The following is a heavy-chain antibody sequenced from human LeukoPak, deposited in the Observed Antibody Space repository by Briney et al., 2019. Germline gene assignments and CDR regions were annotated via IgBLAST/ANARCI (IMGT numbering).Heavy chain of an antibody. CDR2: ISSSGSTI. CDR1: GFTFSDYY. D-gene: IGHD5-12*01. V-gene: IGHV3-11*01. Sequence: GGSLRLSCAASGFTFSDYYMSWIRQTPGKGLEWVSYISSSGSTIYYADSVKGRFTISRGNAKNSLYLQMNSLRAEDTAVYYCARESGGYDFNVRWFDPWGQGTLVTVSS. J-gene: IGHJ5*02. CDR3: ARESGGYDFNVRWFDP.